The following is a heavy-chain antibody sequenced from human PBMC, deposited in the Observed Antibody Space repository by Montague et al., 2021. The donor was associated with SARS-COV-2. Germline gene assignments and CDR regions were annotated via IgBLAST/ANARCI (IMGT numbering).Heavy chain of an antibody. J-gene: IGHJ3*01. CDR3: AKERVVVGADGFDY. CDR2: ISTTGANT. CDR1: GFTFSSYG. Sequence: SLRLSCAASGFTFSSYGMNWVRQAPGKGLEWVSAISTTGANTYYAGSVKGRFTISRDNSKNTLYLQLNSLRDEDTAVYYCAKERVVVGADGFDYWGQGTMVIASS. D-gene: IGHD3-22*01. V-gene: IGHV3-23*01.